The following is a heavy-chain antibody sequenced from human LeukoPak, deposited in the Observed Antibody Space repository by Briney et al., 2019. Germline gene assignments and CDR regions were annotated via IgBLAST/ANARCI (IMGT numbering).Heavy chain of an antibody. CDR1: GYSINSDYY. CDR3: AREKFQWNERLFEY. J-gene: IGHJ4*02. V-gene: IGHV4-38-2*02. Sequence: SETLSLTCTVSGYSINSDYYWGWIRQPPGKGLEWIGNIYHSGSTYYNPSLKSRVTISVDTSKNQFSLKLNSVTAADTAVYYCAREKFQWNERLFEYWGQGSLVTVSS. D-gene: IGHD1-1*01. CDR2: IYHSGST.